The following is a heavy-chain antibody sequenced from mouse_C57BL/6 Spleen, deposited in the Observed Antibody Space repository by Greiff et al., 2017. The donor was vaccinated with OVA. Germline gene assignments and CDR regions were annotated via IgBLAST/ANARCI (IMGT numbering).Heavy chain of an antibody. J-gene: IGHJ1*01. Sequence: EVKLVESGGGLVKPGGSLKLSCAASGFTFSDSGMHWVRQAPEKGLVWVAYISIGSSTIYYADTVKGRFTNYRDKAKNTLFLQMTSLRSEVTAMYYCARGGYYYGSSYWDFDVWGPGTTVTVSS. CDR1: GFTFSDSG. CDR3: ARGGYYYGSSYWDFDV. CDR2: ISIGSSTI. V-gene: IGHV5-17*01. D-gene: IGHD1-1*01.